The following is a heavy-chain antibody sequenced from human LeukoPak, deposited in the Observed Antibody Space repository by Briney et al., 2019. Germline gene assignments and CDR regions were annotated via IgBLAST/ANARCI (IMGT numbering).Heavy chain of an antibody. Sequence: GGSLRLSCAASGFTFSSYGMSWVRQAPGKGLEWVSAISGSGGSTYYADSVKGRFTISRDNSKNTLYLQMNSLRAEDTAVYYCANAVVGAKRYFDYWGQGTLVTVSS. CDR1: GFTFSSYG. D-gene: IGHD1-26*01. CDR3: ANAVVGAKRYFDY. J-gene: IGHJ4*02. V-gene: IGHV3-23*01. CDR2: ISGSGGST.